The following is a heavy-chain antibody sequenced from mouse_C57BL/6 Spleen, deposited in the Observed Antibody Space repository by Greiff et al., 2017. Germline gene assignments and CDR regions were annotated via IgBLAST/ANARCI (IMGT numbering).Heavy chain of an antibody. D-gene: IGHD1-1*01. CDR1: GYSITSGYY. Sequence: EVQLQQSGPGLVKPSQSLSLTCSVTGYSITSGYYWNWIRQFPGNKLEWMGYISYDGSHNYNPSLKNRISITRDTSKNQFFLKLNSVTTEDTATYYCAQAFYGSRDYWGQGTTLTVSS. CDR2: ISYDGSH. J-gene: IGHJ2*01. CDR3: AQAFYGSRDY. V-gene: IGHV3-6*01.